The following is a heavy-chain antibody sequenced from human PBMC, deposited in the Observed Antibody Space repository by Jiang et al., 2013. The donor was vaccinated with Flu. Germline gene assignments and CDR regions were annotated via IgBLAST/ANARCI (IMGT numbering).Heavy chain of an antibody. CDR2: SSGSDTII. V-gene: IGHV3-23*04. D-gene: IGHD4-17*01. J-gene: IGHJ6*02. CDR1: GFTFSRFA. Sequence: QLVESGGGLVQPGGSLRLACAASGFTFSRFAMSWVRQAPGKGLEWVSSSSGSDTIIYYAKSVEGRFTISRDNSKNTLFLQMSGLRAEDTAVYYCAKDVYNGDDDELYYYYNGMDVWGQGTTVTVSS. CDR3: AKDVYNGDDDELYYYYNGMDV.